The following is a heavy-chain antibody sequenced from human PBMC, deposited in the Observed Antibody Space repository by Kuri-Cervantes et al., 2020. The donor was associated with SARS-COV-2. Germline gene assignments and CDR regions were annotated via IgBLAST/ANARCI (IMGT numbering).Heavy chain of an antibody. D-gene: IGHD3-3*01. CDR1: GFTFGNAW. Sequence: ETLSLTCAASGFTFGNAWMSWVRQAPGKGLEWVGRIKSDGSNTTYGDSVKGRVTISRDNAKNSLYLEMNSLRPEDTAVYYCAKVETANLDYWGQGTLITVSS. V-gene: IGHV3-74*01. CDR3: AKVETANLDY. J-gene: IGHJ4*02. CDR2: IKSDGSNT.